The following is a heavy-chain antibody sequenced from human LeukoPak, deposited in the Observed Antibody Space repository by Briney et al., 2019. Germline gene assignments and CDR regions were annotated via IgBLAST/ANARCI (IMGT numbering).Heavy chain of an antibody. J-gene: IGHJ4*02. CDR3: ARGSMITLGGVIVK. D-gene: IGHD3-16*02. CDR1: GGTFSSYA. Sequence: SVKVSCKASGGTFSSYAISWVRQAPGQGLEWMGRIIPILGIANYAQKFQGRVTITADKSTSTAYMELSSLRSEDTAVYYCARGSMITLGGVIVKWGQGTLVTVSS. V-gene: IGHV1-69*04. CDR2: IIPILGIA.